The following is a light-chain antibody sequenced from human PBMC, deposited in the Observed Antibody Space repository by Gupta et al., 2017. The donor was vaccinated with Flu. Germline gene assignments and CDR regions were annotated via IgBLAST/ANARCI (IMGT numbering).Light chain of an antibody. CDR2: END. V-gene: IGLV1-51*02. J-gene: IGLJ3*02. CDR3: ETWDSSLSAAV. Sequence: XXAQPXXXSAAXGQKVTISCPGSSSNIGRNYVSWYQHLPGTAPKLLISENDMRPSGIPDRFSGSKSGTSATLGITGLQTGDEADYYCETWDSSLSAAVFGGGTKLTVL. CDR1: SSNIGRNY.